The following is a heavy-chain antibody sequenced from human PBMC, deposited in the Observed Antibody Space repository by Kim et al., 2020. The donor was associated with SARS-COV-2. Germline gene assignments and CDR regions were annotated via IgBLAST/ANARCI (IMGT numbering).Heavy chain of an antibody. V-gene: IGHV1-69*13. D-gene: IGHD2-15*01. J-gene: IGHJ5*02. CDR2: IIPIFGTA. CDR1: GGTFSSYA. Sequence: SVKVSCKASGGTFSSYAISWVRQAPGQGLEWMGGIIPIFGTANYAQKFQGRVTITADESTSTAYMELSSLRSEDTAVYYCARGPFGCSGGSCYSGGWFDPWGQGTLVTVSS. CDR3: ARGPFGCSGGSCYSGGWFDP.